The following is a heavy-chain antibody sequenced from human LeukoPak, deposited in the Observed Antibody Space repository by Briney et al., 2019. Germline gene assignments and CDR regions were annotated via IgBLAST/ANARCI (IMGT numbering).Heavy chain of an antibody. CDR3: ARLYYYDSSGYYPFDY. J-gene: IGHJ4*02. V-gene: IGHV5-51*01. CDR2: IYPGDSDT. Sequence: GESLKISCKGSGYSFTSYWIGWVRQMPGKGLEWMGIIYPGDSDTRYSPSFQGQVTISADKSISTAYLQWSSLKASDTAMYYCARLYYYDSSGYYPFDYWGQGTLVTVSS. CDR1: GYSFTSYW. D-gene: IGHD3-22*01.